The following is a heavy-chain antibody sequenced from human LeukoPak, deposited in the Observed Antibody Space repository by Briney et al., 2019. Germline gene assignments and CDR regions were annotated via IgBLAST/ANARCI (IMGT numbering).Heavy chain of an antibody. CDR3: VMTTVTTFTTDGDYNERFDP. CDR1: GYTFTSYA. V-gene: IGHV7-4-1*02. D-gene: IGHD4-17*01. J-gene: IGHJ5*02. CDR2: INTNTGNP. Sequence: ASVKVSCKASGYTFTSYAMNWVRQAPGQGLGWMGWINTNTGNPTYAQGFTGRFVFSLDTSVSTAYLQISSLKAEDTAVYYCVMTTVTTFTTDGDYNERFDPWGQGTLVTVSS.